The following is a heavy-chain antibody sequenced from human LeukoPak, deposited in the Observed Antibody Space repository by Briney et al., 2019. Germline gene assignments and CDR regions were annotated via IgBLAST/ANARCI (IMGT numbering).Heavy chain of an antibody. J-gene: IGHJ6*02. Sequence: GASVKVFCKASGGSFSTSGFSWVRQAPGQGLEWMGGVIPIYGTPSYAQKFQGRVTITTDESTSTAYMELSSLRSEDTAVYYCARDHWGIVENGYDYFYYDMDVWGQGTTVTVSS. CDR1: GGSFSTSG. V-gene: IGHV1-69*05. CDR2: VIPIYGTP. D-gene: IGHD7-27*01. CDR3: ARDHWGIVENGYDYFYYDMDV.